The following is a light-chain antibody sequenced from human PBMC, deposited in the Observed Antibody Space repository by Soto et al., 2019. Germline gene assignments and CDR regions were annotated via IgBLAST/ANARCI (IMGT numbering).Light chain of an antibody. V-gene: IGLV1-40*01. CDR3: QSYDSSLSGYV. J-gene: IGLJ1*01. Sequence: QSALTQPPSVSGAPGQRVTFSCTGSSSNIGGYDVHWYQQLPGTAPKLLIYANSNRPSGVPDRFSGSKSGSSVSLAITGLQAEDEAEYYCQSYDSSLSGYVFGGGTKLTVL. CDR2: ANS. CDR1: SSNIGGYD.